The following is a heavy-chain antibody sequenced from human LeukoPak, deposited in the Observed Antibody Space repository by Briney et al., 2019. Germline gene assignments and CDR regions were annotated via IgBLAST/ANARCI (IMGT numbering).Heavy chain of an antibody. J-gene: IGHJ4*02. CDR1: AFTFSSYA. D-gene: IGHD1-26*01. CDR3: ARISGSRAWDFDY. Sequence: GGSLRLSCAASAFTFSSYAMSWVRQAPGKGLEWVSTIHGSSDTTYYADSVKGRFTISRYNSKNTLFLQMNSLRAEDTAVYYCARISGSRAWDFDYWGQGTLVTVSS. V-gene: IGHV3-23*01. CDR2: IHGSSDTT.